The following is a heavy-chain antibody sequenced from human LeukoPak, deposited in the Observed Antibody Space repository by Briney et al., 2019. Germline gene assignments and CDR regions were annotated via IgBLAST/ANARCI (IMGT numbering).Heavy chain of an antibody. V-gene: IGHV1-46*01. CDR3: AREEPGAAAAPDYFDY. J-gene: IGHJ4*02. D-gene: IGHD6-13*01. CDR2: INPSGGST. CDR1: GYTFTSYY. Sequence: ASVKVSCKASGYTFTSYYMHWVRQAPGQGLEWMGIINPSGGSTSYAQKFQGRVTMTRDTSTSTVYMELSSLRSEDTAVYYCAREEPGAAAAPDYFDYWGQGTLVTVSS.